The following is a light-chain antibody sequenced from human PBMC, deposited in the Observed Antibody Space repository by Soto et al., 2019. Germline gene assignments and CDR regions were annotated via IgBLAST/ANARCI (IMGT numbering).Light chain of an antibody. CDR3: SSSADSNSVYV. Sequence: QSALTQPPSASGSPGQSVTISCTGTSSDVGGYNYVSWYQQHPGKAPKLMIYEVSKRPSGVPDRFSGSKSGNTASLTVSGLQAEDEADYNCSSSADSNSVYVYGPGTKVTVL. CDR2: EVS. V-gene: IGLV2-8*01. J-gene: IGLJ1*01. CDR1: SSDVGGYNY.